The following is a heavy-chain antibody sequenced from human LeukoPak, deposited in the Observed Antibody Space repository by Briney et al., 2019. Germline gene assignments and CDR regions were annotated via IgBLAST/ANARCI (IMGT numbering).Heavy chain of an antibody. V-gene: IGHV1-3*01. J-gene: IGHJ3*02. D-gene: IGHD3-22*01. CDR2: INAGNGNT. CDR3: ARARYYYDSSAPPRDAFDI. Sequence: ASVKVSCKASGYTFTSYAVHWVRQAPGQRLEWMGWINAGNGNTKYSQKFQGRVTITRDTSASTAYMELSSLRSEDTAVYYCARARYYYDSSAPPRDAFDIWGQGTMVTVSS. CDR1: GYTFTSYA.